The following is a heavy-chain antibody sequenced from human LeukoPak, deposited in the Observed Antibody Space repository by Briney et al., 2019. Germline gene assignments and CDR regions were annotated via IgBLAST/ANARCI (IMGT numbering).Heavy chain of an antibody. CDR1: GFTFSSYA. CDR3: ARDVSAVGGLERPATLGY. V-gene: IGHV3-30*04. Sequence: GRSLRLSCAASGFTFSSYAMHWVRQAPGKGLEWVAVISYDGSKKYYADYVKGRFTISRDKSKNTLYLQMNSLRPEDTAVYYCARDVSAVGGLERPATLGYWGKGTLVTVSS. CDR2: ISYDGSKK. D-gene: IGHD1-1*01. J-gene: IGHJ4*02.